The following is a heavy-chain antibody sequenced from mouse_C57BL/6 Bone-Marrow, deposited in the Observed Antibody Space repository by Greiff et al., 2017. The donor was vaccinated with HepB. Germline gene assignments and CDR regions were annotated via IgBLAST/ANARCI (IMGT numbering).Heavy chain of an antibody. V-gene: IGHV1-50*01. CDR1: GYTFTSYW. Sequence: QVQLQQPGAELVKPGASVKLSCKASGYTFTSYWMQWVKQRPGQGLEWIGEIDPSDSYTNYNQKFKGKATLTVDTSSSTAYMQLSSLTSEDSAVYYCARPSSYYWYFDVWGTGTTVTVSS. CDR3: ARPSSYYWYFDV. J-gene: IGHJ1*03. D-gene: IGHD1-1*01. CDR2: IDPSDSYT.